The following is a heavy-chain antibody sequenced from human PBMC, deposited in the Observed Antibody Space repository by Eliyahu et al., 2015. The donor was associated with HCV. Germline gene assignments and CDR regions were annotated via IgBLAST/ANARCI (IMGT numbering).Heavy chain of an antibody. CDR2: IYYSGST. CDR1: GGSISSSSYY. CDR3: ARQDYSNQWFDP. Sequence: QLQLXESGPGLVXPSETLSLTCTVXGGSISSSSYYWGWIRQPPGKGLEWIGSIYYSGSTYYNPSLKSRVTISVDTSKNQFSLKLSSVTAADTAVYYCARQDYSNQWFDPWGQGTLVTVSS. V-gene: IGHV4-39*01. J-gene: IGHJ5*02. D-gene: IGHD4-11*01.